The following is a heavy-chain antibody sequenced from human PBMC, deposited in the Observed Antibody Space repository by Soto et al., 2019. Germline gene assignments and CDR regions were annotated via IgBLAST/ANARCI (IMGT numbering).Heavy chain of an antibody. Sequence: QVQLQQWGAGLLKPSETLSLTCAAYGGSFGAYYWTWIRQPPGKGLEWIGEINHSGSTNYNPSLESRVTISVDTYKNQFSLKLSSVTAADTAVYYCARGTNLRCFDWGQGTLVTVSS. J-gene: IGHJ4*02. CDR3: ARGTNLRCFD. CDR2: INHSGST. V-gene: IGHV4-34*01. D-gene: IGHD3-9*01. CDR1: GGSFGAYY.